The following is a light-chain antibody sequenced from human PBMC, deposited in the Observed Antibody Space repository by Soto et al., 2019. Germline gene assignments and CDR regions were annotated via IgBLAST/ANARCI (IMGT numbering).Light chain of an antibody. CDR3: QQSCGSHPIT. CDR2: VAS. J-gene: IGKJ5*01. Sequence: DIQMTQSPSSLSASLGDTVTISCRASQNIENYLHWYQQKAGKAPEVLLYVASVLKDGVSSRFSGSGYGTDFTLTITNLQPEDFAMYYCQQSCGSHPITFGQGTRLDIK. V-gene: IGKV1-39*01. CDR1: QNIENY.